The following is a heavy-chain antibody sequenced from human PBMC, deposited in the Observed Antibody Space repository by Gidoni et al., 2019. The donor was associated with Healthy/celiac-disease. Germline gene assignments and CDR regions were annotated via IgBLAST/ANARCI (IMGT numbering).Heavy chain of an antibody. Sequence: QVQLVESGGGVVQPGRSLRRSCAASGFTFSSYGMHWVRQAPGKVLAWVAVVWYGGSNRYYAASVKGRFTISRDNSKNTLYLQMNSLRAEDTAVYYCARSMSSSTSLTGCWGQGTLVTVSS. CDR1: GFTFSSYG. J-gene: IGHJ4*02. D-gene: IGHD2-2*01. V-gene: IGHV3-33*08. CDR2: VWYGGSNR. CDR3: ARSMSSSTSLTGC.